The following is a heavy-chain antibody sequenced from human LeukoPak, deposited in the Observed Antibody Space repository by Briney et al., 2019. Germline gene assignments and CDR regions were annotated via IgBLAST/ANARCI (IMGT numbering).Heavy chain of an antibody. CDR2: INHSGST. CDR3: ARRTTYFGWRPSESPSCFDY. J-gene: IGHJ4*02. V-gene: IGHV4-34*01. D-gene: IGHD3-9*01. Sequence: SETLSLTCAVYGGSFSGYYWSWIRQPPGKGLEWIGEINHSGSTNYNPSLKSRVTISVDTSKNQFSLKLSSVTAAATAVYYCARRTTYFGWRPSESPSCFDYWGQGTLVTVSS. CDR1: GGSFSGYY.